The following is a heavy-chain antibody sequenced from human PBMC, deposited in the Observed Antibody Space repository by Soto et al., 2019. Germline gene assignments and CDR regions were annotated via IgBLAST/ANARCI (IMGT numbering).Heavy chain of an antibody. D-gene: IGHD5-18*01. J-gene: IGHJ4*02. V-gene: IGHV3-53*01. CDR3: ARVVVTANRYYFDY. CDR1: GFTVSSNY. Sequence: EVQLVESGGGLIQPGGSLRLSCAASGFTVSSNYMSWVRQAPGKGLEWVSVIYSGGSTYYADSVKGRFTISRDNSMNTLYLQMNSLRAEDTAVYYCARVVVTANRYYFDYWGQGTLVTVS. CDR2: IYSGGST.